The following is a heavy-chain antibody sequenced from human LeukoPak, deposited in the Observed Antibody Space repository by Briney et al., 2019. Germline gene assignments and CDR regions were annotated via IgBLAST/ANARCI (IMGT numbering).Heavy chain of an antibody. CDR3: ARAPRCSSTSCYVGVRYFDY. D-gene: IGHD2-2*01. CDR2: IYYSGST. J-gene: IGHJ4*02. CDR1: GGSISSYY. Sequence: SETLSLTCTVSGGSISSYYWSWIRQPPEKGLEWIGYIYYSGSTNYNPSLKSRVTISVDTSKNQFSLKLSSVTAADTAVCYCARAPRCSSTSCYVGVRYFDYWGQGTLVTVSS. V-gene: IGHV4-59*01.